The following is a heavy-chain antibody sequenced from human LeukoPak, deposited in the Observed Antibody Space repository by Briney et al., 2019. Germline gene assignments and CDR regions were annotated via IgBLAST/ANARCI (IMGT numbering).Heavy chain of an antibody. Sequence: PSQTLSLTCAVPGGSISSGGYSWSWIRQPPGKGLEWIGYIYHSGSTYYNPSLKSRVTISVDRSKNQFSLKLSSVIAADTAVYYCARSGYDSSYFDYWGQGTLVTVSS. CDR2: IYHSGST. CDR1: GGSISSGGYS. CDR3: ARSGYDSSYFDY. J-gene: IGHJ4*02. V-gene: IGHV4-30-2*01. D-gene: IGHD5-12*01.